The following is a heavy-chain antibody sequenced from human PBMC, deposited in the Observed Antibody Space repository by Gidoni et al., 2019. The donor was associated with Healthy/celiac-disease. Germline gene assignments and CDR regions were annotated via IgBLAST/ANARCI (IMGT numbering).Heavy chain of an antibody. CDR3: AKSGSSWDRYFDY. V-gene: IGHV3-23*01. CDR2: ISGSGGST. CDR1: GFTFSSYA. J-gene: IGHJ4*02. Sequence: EVQLLESGGGLVQPGGSLRLACAASGFTFSSYAMSWVRQAPGKGLEWVSAISGSGGSTYYADSVKGRFTISRDNSKNTLYLQMNSLRAEDTAVYYCAKSGSSWDRYFDYWGQGTLVTVSS. D-gene: IGHD6-13*01.